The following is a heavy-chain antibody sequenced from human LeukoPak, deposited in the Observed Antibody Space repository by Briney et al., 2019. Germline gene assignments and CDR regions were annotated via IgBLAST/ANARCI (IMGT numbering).Heavy chain of an antibody. CDR1: GGTFSSYA. CDR2: IIPIFGTA. Sequence: SVKVSCKASGGTFSSYAISWVRQAPGQGLEWMGGIIPIFGTANYTQKFQGRVTITADKSTSTAYMELSSLRSEDTAVYYCARGTDYYYYYMDVWGKGTTVTVSS. CDR3: ARGTDYYYYYMDV. V-gene: IGHV1-69*06. J-gene: IGHJ6*03.